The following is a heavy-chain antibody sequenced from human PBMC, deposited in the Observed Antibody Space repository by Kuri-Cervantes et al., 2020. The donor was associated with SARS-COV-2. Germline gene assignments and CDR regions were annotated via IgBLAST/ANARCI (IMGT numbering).Heavy chain of an antibody. CDR1: GFTFSSYS. D-gene: IGHD6-6*01. V-gene: IGHV3-21*01. CDR3: ARDEAARRLYMDV. J-gene: IGHJ6*03. Sequence: GGSLRLSCAASGFTFSSYSMSWVRQAPGKGLEWVSSISSSSSYIYYADSVKGRFTISRDNAKNSLYLQMNSLRAEDTAVYYCARDEAARRLYMDVWGKGTTVTVSS. CDR2: ISSSSSYI.